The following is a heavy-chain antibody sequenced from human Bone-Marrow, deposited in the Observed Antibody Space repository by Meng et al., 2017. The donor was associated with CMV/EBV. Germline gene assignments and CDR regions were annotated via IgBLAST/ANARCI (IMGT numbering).Heavy chain of an antibody. J-gene: IGHJ6*02. D-gene: IGHD6-6*01. CDR2: IHWNGGST. V-gene: IGHV3-20*04. CDR3: AREVGQLAEFYYYNYGMDV. CDR1: AFTSDDYG. Sequence: GGSLRLSCAASAFTSDDYGMSCVRQAPGKGLEWVSGIHWNGGSTGYADSVKGRFTISRDNAKNSLDLQMNRLRAEDTALYYCAREVGQLAEFYYYNYGMDVWGQGTTVTVSS.